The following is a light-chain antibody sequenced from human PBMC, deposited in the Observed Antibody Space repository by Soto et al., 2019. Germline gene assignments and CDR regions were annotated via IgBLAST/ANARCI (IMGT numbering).Light chain of an antibody. CDR1: QGISSW. J-gene: IGKJ2*01. Sequence: DIQMTQSPSSLSASVGDRVTITCRASQGISSWLAWYQQKPEKAPKSLIYAASSLQSGVPSRFSGSGSGTDFTLTNRRLQRGDFGTYFCQQYNNYAQHFGQGTKLEIK. CDR2: AAS. V-gene: IGKV1D-16*01. CDR3: QQYNNYAQH.